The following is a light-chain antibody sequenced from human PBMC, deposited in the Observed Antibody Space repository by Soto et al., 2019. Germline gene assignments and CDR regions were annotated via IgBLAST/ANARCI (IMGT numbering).Light chain of an antibody. Sequence: EIVLTQSPGTLSLSPGERATLSCRASQSVSSSYLAWYQQKSGQAPRLLIYGASSRATGIPDRFSGSGSGTAFTLTISRLEPEDFAAYYCQQYGSSPITFGQGTRLEMK. CDR2: GAS. V-gene: IGKV3-20*01. CDR1: QSVSSSY. J-gene: IGKJ5*01. CDR3: QQYGSSPIT.